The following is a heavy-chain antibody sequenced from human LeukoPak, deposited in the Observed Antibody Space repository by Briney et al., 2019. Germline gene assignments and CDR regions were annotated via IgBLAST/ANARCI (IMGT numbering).Heavy chain of an antibody. CDR1: GGSISSYY. CDR2: IYTSGST. J-gene: IGHJ4*02. CDR3: ARDLGTSNYGY. V-gene: IGHV4-4*07. Sequence: SETLSLTCTVSGGSISSYYWSWIRQPAGKGLEWIGRIYTSGSTNYNPSLKSRVTISGDKSKNQFSLKLRSVTAADKAVYYCARDLGTSNYGYWGQGTLVTVSS. D-gene: IGHD4-11*01.